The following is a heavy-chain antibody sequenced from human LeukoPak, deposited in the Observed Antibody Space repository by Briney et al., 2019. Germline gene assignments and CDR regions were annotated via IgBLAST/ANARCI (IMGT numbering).Heavy chain of an antibody. J-gene: IGHJ4*02. CDR2: IKKDGSGK. V-gene: IGHV3-7*05. Sequence: GRSLRLSCAAAGFTFSSCWMNWVRQAPGKGLEWVANIKKDGSGKYYVDSVKGRFTISRDNAKNSLYLQMNSLRAEDTAVYYCAGGQGWLADYWGQGTLVTVSS. CDR3: AGGQGWLADY. D-gene: IGHD6-19*01. CDR1: GFTFSSCW.